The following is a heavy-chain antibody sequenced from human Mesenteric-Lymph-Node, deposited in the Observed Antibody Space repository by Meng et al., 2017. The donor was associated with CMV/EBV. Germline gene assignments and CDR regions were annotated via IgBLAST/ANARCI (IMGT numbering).Heavy chain of an antibody. V-gene: IGHV4-61*01. CDR3: ARGGEDIVVVPAAIPYYGMDV. CDR2: IYYSGST. D-gene: IGHD2-2*02. Sequence: GSLRLSCTVSGGSVSSGSYYWSWIRQPPGKGLEWIGYIYYSGSTNKNPSLKSRVTISIDTSKNQFSLKLTSVTAADTAVYYCARGGEDIVVVPAAIPYYGMDVWGQGTTVTVSS. J-gene: IGHJ6*02. CDR1: GGSVSSGSYY.